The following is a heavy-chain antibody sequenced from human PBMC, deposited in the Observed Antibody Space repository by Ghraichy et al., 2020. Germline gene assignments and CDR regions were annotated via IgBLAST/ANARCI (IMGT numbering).Heavy chain of an antibody. CDR3: ARAYGDYGGQNFDS. Sequence: SETLSLTCTVSGGSISSGGYYWSWIRQHPGKGLQWIVCIYYNGNTYYNPSLKSRVTISINTSKNQFSLKVNSVTAADAAVYYCARAYGDYGGQNFDSWGQGTLVTVSS. D-gene: IGHD4-17*01. V-gene: IGHV4-31*03. CDR1: GGSISSGGYY. CDR2: IYYNGNT. J-gene: IGHJ4*02.